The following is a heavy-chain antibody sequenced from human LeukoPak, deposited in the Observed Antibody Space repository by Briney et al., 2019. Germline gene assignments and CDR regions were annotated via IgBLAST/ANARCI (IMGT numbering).Heavy chain of an antibody. CDR3: AKNGDRGAYCSGGSCYPYYYYYMDV. CDR1: GFTFSDYG. D-gene: IGHD2-15*01. Sequence: GGSLRLSCAASGFTFSDYGMSWVRQAPGKGLEWVSSISSTGGTTCYADSVKGRFTISRDNSKNTLFLQVNSLRAEDTAIYYCAKNGDRGAYCSGGSCYPYYYYYMDVWGKGTTVTISS. CDR2: ISSTGGTT. J-gene: IGHJ6*03. V-gene: IGHV3-23*01.